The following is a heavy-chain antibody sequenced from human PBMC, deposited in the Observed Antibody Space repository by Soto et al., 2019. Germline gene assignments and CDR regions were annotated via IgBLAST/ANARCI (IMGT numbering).Heavy chain of an antibody. J-gene: IGHJ4*02. Sequence: QVQLVESGEGVVQPGRSLRLSCAASGFTFSSYGMHWVRQAPGKGLEWVAVIWYDGSNKYYADSVKGRFTISRDNSKNTLYLQMNSLRAEDTAVYYCARASWGSSWYYFDYWGQGTLVTVSS. V-gene: IGHV3-33*01. D-gene: IGHD6-13*01. CDR1: GFTFSSYG. CDR3: ARASWGSSWYYFDY. CDR2: IWYDGSNK.